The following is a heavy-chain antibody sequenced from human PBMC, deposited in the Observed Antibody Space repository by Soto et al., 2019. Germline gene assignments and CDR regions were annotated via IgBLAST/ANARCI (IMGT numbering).Heavy chain of an antibody. CDR2: IKSKNDGGTT. Sequence: GGSLRLSCAASGFTFSNAWMNWVRQAPGKGLEWVGRIKSKNDGGTTDYAAPVKGRFTISRDDSKNTLYLQMNSLKTEDTAVYYCTTWITYYDILTGYYRPSDYYGMDVWGQGTTVTVSS. CDR1: GFTFSNAW. CDR3: TTWITYYDILTGYYRPSDYYGMDV. J-gene: IGHJ6*02. V-gene: IGHV3-15*07. D-gene: IGHD3-9*01.